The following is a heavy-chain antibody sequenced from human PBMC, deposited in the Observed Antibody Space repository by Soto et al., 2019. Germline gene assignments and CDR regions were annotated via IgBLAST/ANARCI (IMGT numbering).Heavy chain of an antibody. V-gene: IGHV3-30*18. J-gene: IGHJ3*02. Sequence: QVQLVESGGGVVQPGRSLRLSCAASGFTFSSYGMHWVRQAPGKGLEWVAVISYDGSNKYYADSVKGRFTISRDNSKKSLYLQMNSLRAEDTAVYYCAKDANGELLDAFDIWGQGTMVTVSS. CDR1: GFTFSSYG. CDR2: ISYDGSNK. D-gene: IGHD1-26*01. CDR3: AKDANGELLDAFDI.